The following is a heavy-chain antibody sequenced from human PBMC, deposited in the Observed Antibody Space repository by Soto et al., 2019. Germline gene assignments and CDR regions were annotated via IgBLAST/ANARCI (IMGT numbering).Heavy chain of an antibody. CDR1: GFTFSSYG. CDR3: ARDLSYYYDSSGYDPIADY. V-gene: IGHV3-33*01. J-gene: IGHJ4*02. D-gene: IGHD3-22*01. CDR2: IWYDGSNK. Sequence: GGSLRLSCAASGFTFSSYGMHWVRQAPGKGLEWVAVIWYDGSNKYYADSVKGRFTISRDNSKNTLYLQMNSLRAEDTAVYYCARDLSYYYDSSGYDPIADYWGQGTLVTVSS.